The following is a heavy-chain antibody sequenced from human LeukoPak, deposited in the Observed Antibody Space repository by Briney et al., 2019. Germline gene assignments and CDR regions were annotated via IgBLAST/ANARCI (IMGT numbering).Heavy chain of an antibody. D-gene: IGHD3-22*01. J-gene: IGHJ6*03. CDR3: AKGSYDSSGYHYYYYYYYMDV. V-gene: IGHV1-8*01. Sequence: ASVMVSCKASGYTFTSYDINWVRQATGQGLEWMGWMNPNSGNTGYAQKFQGRVTMTRNTSISTAYMELSSLRSEDTAVYYCAKGSYDSSGYHYYYYYYYMDVWGKGTTVTVSS. CDR2: MNPNSGNT. CDR1: GYTFTSYD.